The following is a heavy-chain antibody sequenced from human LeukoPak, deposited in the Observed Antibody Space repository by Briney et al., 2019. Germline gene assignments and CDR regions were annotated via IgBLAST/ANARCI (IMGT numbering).Heavy chain of an antibody. Sequence: GGSLRLSCAASGFTFSSYAMSWVRQAPGKGLEWVAVISYDGSNKYYADSVKGRFTISRDNSKNTLYLQMNSLRAEDTAVYYCASIRDGYNPNFDYWGQGTLVTVSS. CDR2: ISYDGSNK. CDR3: ASIRDGYNPNFDY. CDR1: GFTFSSYA. J-gene: IGHJ4*02. D-gene: IGHD5-24*01. V-gene: IGHV3-30-3*01.